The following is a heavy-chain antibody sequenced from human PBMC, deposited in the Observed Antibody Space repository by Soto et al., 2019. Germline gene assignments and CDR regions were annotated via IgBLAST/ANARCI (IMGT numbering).Heavy chain of an antibody. J-gene: IGHJ6*01. CDR1: GGSFSGNY. Sequence: SETLSLTCAVSGGSFSGNYWSGFRQPPGTGLEWIGEIYHSGSTNYNPSLKRRVTISVDKSKNQFSLKLSSVTAADTAVYYCARARGDYYYGMDVWGQGTTVTVSS. D-gene: IGHD3-10*01. V-gene: IGHV4-34*01. CDR2: IYHSGST. CDR3: ARARGDYYYGMDV.